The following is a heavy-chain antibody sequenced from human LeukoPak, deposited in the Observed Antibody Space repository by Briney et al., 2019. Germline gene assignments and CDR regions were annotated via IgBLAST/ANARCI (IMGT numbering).Heavy chain of an antibody. CDR2: IYSGGST. J-gene: IGHJ4*02. CDR3: AKGVADCYGSGRDY. D-gene: IGHD3-10*01. Sequence: GGSLRLSCEGSGFTFRRYSMHWARQAPGKGLEWVSVIYSGGSTYYADSVKGRFTIPRDNSKNTLYLQMNSLRAEDTAVYYCAKGVADCYGSGRDYWGQGTLVTVSS. V-gene: IGHV3-23*03. CDR1: GFTFRRYS.